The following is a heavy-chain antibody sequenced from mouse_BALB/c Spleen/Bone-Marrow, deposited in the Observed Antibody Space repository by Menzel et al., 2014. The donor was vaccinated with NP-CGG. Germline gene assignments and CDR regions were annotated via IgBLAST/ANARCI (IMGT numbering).Heavy chain of an antibody. D-gene: IGHD2-10*02. Sequence: EVQRVESGGGLVQPGDSLRLSCATSGFTFSDFHMEWVRQPPGKRLEWIAASRNKAKYYTTEYSASVKGRFIVSRDTSQSVLYLQMNALRAEDTAIYYCARDVGYGNYFVYWGQGTLVTVSA. V-gene: IGHV7-1*02. CDR3: ARDVGYGNYFVY. CDR1: GFTFSDFH. J-gene: IGHJ3*01. CDR2: SRNKAKYYTT.